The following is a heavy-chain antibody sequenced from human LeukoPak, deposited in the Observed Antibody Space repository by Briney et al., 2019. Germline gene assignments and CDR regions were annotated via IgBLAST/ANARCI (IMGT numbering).Heavy chain of an antibody. CDR1: GGSFSGYY. Sequence: SETLSLTCAVYGGSFSGYYWSWIRQPPGKGLEWIGEINHSGSTNYNPSLKSRVTISVDTSKNQFSLELRSVTAADTAVYYCARMISAYSSGWYGNNYFYYWGQGTLVTVSS. CDR3: ARMISAYSSGWYGNNYFYY. CDR2: INHSGST. V-gene: IGHV4-34*01. J-gene: IGHJ4*02. D-gene: IGHD6-19*01.